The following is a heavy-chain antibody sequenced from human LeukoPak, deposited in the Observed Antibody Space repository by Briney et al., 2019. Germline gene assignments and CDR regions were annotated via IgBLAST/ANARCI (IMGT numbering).Heavy chain of an antibody. CDR3: AELGYSSGLGY. J-gene: IGHJ4*02. D-gene: IGHD6-19*01. V-gene: IGHV4-39*01. CDR2: IYYSGST. Sequence: SETLSLTCTVSGGSISSSSYYWGWIRQPPGKGPEWIGSIYYSGSTYYNPSLKSRVTISVDTSKNQFSLKLSSVTAADTAVYYCAELGYSSGLGYWGQGTLVTVSS. CDR1: GGSISSSSYY.